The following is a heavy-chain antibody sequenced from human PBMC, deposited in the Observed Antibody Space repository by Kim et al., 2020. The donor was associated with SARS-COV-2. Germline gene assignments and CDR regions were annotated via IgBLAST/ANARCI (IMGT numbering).Heavy chain of an antibody. D-gene: IGHD3-10*01. CDR2: IYYSGST. CDR3: ARERRVRGVIMSGWFDP. V-gene: IGHV4-39*07. Sequence: SETLSLTCTVSGGSISSSSYYWGWIRQPPGKGLEWIGSIYYSGSTYYNPSLKSRVTISVDTSKNQFSLKLSSVTAADTAVYYCARERRVRGVIMSGWFDPWGQGTLVTVSS. CDR1: GGSISSSSYY. J-gene: IGHJ5*02.